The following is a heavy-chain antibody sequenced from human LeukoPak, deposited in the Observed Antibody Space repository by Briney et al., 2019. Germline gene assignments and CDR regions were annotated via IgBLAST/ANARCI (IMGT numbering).Heavy chain of an antibody. CDR1: GFIFSPYW. D-gene: IGHD2-8*02. CDR3: ARVRTEWYIDL. V-gene: IGHV3-7*01. CDR2: MKEDGGEK. Sequence: GGSLRLPCAASGFIFSPYWVTWVRQAPGMGLEWVANMKEDGGEKFYVDSVRGRFTISRDNAKNSLYLQMNSLRVEDTGVYYCARVRTEWYIDLWGRGTLVTVST. J-gene: IGHJ2*01.